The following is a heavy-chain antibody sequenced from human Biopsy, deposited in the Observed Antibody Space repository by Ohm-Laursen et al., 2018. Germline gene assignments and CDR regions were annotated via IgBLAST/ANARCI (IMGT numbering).Heavy chain of an antibody. CDR1: RFTFEDYA. CDR3: AKDKGAHINYGDLYYFDS. Sequence: SLRLSCAASRFTFEDYAMHWVRLTPGKGLEWVSGIDWNRGSVAYGDSVKGRFTISRDNGKNFLYLQMSSLRVEDTALYFCAKDKGAHINYGDLYYFDSWGPGTMVTVSA. D-gene: IGHD3-10*01. V-gene: IGHV3-9*01. J-gene: IGHJ4*02. CDR2: IDWNRGSV.